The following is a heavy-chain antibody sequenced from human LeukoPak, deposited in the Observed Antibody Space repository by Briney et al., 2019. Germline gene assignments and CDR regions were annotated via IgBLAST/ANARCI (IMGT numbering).Heavy chain of an antibody. D-gene: IGHD3-16*01. CDR3: ARVRWGGLYYFDY. CDR1: GFTFSSYW. CDR2: INDDGRST. J-gene: IGHJ4*02. V-gene: IGHV3-74*01. Sequence: GGSLRLSCAASGFTFSSYWMHWVRQAPGKGLVGVSRINDDGRSTSYADSVKDRFTISRDNAKNTLYLQMNSLRAEDTAVYYCARVRWGGLYYFDYWGQGTLVTVSS.